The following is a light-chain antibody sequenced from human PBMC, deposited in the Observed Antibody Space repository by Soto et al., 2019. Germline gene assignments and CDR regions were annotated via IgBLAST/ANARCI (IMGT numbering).Light chain of an antibody. Sequence: QSGLTQPPSTSGTPGQMITISCAGSRSNIGNNIVTWYQQLPGAAPKVVIYRTEQRPSGVPDRFSGSKSGTSASLAISGLQPEDEGAYYCGAWDDTRTGRWVFGGGTKVTVL. CDR3: GAWDDTRTGRWV. CDR2: RTE. V-gene: IGLV1-44*01. J-gene: IGLJ3*02. CDR1: RSNIGNNI.